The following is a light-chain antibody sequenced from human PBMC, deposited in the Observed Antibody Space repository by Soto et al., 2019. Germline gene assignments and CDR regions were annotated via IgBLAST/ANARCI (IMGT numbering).Light chain of an antibody. CDR2: DVS. CDR1: SSDVGGYNY. J-gene: IGLJ2*01. Sequence: QSALTQPASVSVSPGHSITISCTGTSSDVGGYNYVSWYQQHPGKAPKLMIYDVSNRPSGVSNRFSGSKSGNTASLTISGIQAEDESDYYCSSYTGIYTLVFGGGTKVTV. V-gene: IGLV2-14*01. CDR3: SSYTGIYTLV.